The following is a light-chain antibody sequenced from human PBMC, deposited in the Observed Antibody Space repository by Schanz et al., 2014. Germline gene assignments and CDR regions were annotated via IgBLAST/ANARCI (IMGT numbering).Light chain of an antibody. J-gene: IGKJ1*01. CDR3: QQYNSYSGT. Sequence: EIVLTQSPGTLSLSLGEGATLSCRASQSVFNNYLAWFQQKPGQAPRLLIFGASSRATGVPDRFSASGSGTDFTLTITRLEPEDFATYYCQQYNSYSGTFGQGTKVEIK. V-gene: IGKV3-20*01. CDR1: QSVFNNY. CDR2: GAS.